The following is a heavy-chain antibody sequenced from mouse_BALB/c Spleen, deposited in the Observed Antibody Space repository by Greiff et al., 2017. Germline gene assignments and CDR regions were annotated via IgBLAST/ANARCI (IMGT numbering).Heavy chain of an antibody. CDR2: ISSGGSYT. CDR1: GFTFSSYG. Sequence: DVKLVESGGDLVKPGGSLKLSCAASGFTFSSYGMSWVRQTPDKRLEWVATISSGGSYTYYPDSVKGRFTISRDNAKNTLYLQMSSLKSEDTAMYYCARDSYYYGSSHYFDYWGQGTTLTVSS. V-gene: IGHV5-6*02. CDR3: ARDSYYYGSSHYFDY. D-gene: IGHD1-1*01. J-gene: IGHJ2*01.